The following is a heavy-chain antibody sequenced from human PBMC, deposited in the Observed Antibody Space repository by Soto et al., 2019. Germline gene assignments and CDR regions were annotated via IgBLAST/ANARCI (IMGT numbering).Heavy chain of an antibody. CDR1: GGSVSSGSYY. V-gene: IGHV4-61*01. Sequence: QVQLQESGPGLVKPSETLSLTCTVSGGSVSSGSYYWSWIRQPPGKGLEWIGYIYYSGSTNYNPSLKSRVTISVDTSRNQFSLKLSSVTAADXXXXXXXRVPHWCHSSNCIWSFDLWGRGTLVTVSS. J-gene: IGHJ2*01. CDR2: IYYSGST. D-gene: IGHD6-13*01. CDR3: XRVPHWCHSSNCIWSFDL.